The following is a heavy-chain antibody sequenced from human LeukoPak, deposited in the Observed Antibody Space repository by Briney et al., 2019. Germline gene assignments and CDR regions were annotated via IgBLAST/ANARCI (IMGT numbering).Heavy chain of an antibody. D-gene: IGHD3-22*01. CDR3: ARGPYYYDSSGYYYDY. CDR2: ISTGAKTI. V-gene: IGHV3-11*01. J-gene: IGHJ4*02. Sequence: GGSLRLSCAASGFTFSDYYMNWIRQAPGKGLEWVAYISTGAKTIYYSDSVKGRFTISRDNAKNSLFLQMNSLRAEDTAVYYCARGPYYYDSSGYYYDYWGQGTLVTVSS. CDR1: GFTFSDYY.